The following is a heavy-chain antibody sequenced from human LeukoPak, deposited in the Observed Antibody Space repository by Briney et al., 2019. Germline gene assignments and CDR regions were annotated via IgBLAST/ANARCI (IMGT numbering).Heavy chain of an antibody. J-gene: IGHJ6*02. CDR2: IYYSGST. D-gene: IGHD4-17*01. CDR3: ARGTLTTVTGYYYYYGMDV. Sequence: SETLSLTCTVSGGSFSSSSYYWGWIRQPPGKGLEWIGSIYYSGSTYYNPSLKSRVTISVDTSKNQFSLKLSSVTAADTAVYYCARGTLTTVTGYYYYYGMDVWGQGTTVTVSS. V-gene: IGHV4-39*01. CDR1: GGSFSSSSYY.